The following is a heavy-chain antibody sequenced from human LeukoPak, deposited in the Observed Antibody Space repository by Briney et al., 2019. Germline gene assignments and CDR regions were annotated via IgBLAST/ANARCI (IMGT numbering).Heavy chain of an antibody. Sequence: SVKVSCKASGGTFSSYAISWVRQAPGQGLEWMGGIIPIFGTANYAQKFQGRVTITADESTSTAYMELRSLRSEDTAVYYCARDSDDPHSTVGYYYYYGMDVWGQGTTVTVSS. D-gene: IGHD4-17*01. V-gene: IGHV1-69*01. CDR1: GGTFSSYA. CDR3: ARDSDDPHSTVGYYYYYGMDV. CDR2: IIPIFGTA. J-gene: IGHJ6*02.